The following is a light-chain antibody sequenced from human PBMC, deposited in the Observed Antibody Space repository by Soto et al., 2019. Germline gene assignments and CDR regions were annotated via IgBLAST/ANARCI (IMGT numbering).Light chain of an antibody. V-gene: IGLV2-14*01. CDR2: DVT. Sequence: QSVLTQPASVSGSPGQSITISCTGTSTDVGANNYVSWYQQHPGRAPKVMIYDVTNRPSGVSNRFSGSKSGNTASLAISGLQAEDEADYYCYSPVDGTTGVFGGGTKLTVL. CDR3: YSPVDGTTGV. J-gene: IGLJ2*01. CDR1: STDVGANNY.